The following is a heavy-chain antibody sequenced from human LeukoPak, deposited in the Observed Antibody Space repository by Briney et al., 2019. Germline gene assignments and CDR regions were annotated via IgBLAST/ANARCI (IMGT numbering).Heavy chain of an antibody. CDR2: IKQDGSEK. D-gene: IGHD6-13*01. CDR1: GFTFSSYW. J-gene: IGHJ4*02. Sequence: GGSLRLSCAASGFTFSSYWMSWVRQAPGKGLEWVANIKQDGSEKYYVDSVKGRFTISRDNAKNSLYLQMNSLRAEDTAVYYCARVGYSSSSPYYFDYWGQGTLVTVSS. V-gene: IGHV3-7*01. CDR3: ARVGYSSSSPYYFDY.